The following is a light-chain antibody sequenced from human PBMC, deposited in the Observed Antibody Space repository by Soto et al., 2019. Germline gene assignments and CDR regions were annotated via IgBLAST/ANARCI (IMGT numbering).Light chain of an antibody. CDR3: QQYGSSPLT. CDR1: QFVSSGY. CDR2: GAS. V-gene: IGKV3-20*01. Sequence: EIVLTQSPGSLSLSPGEGATLSCRASQFVSSGYLAWYQQRPGQPPRVLIYGASRRATGIPDRFSGSGSGTDFTLTISRLEREDSAVYYCQQYGSSPLTFGGGTKVEIK. J-gene: IGKJ4*01.